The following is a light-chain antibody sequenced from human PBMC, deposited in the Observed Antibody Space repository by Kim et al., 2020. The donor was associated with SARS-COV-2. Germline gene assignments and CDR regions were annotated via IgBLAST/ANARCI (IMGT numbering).Light chain of an antibody. J-gene: IGKJ1*01. CDR1: QTISDW. CDR2: KAS. CDR3: RQYMQDTCT. Sequence: DVQMTQSPSTLPASVGDRVTITCRASQTISDWLAWYHQKPGKAPKFLIYKASILESGVPSRFSGSGSGTEFTLTISSLQPDDFGTYYCRQYMQDTCTFGQGAKGDI. V-gene: IGKV1-5*03.